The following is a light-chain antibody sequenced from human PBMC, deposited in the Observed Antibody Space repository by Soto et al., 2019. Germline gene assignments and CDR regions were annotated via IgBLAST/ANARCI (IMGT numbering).Light chain of an antibody. J-gene: IGKJ3*01. V-gene: IGKV3-20*01. CDR3: QQYGSSPPFT. Sequence: EIVLTQSPGTLSLSPGERATLSCRASQSVSSSYLAWYQQKPGQAPRLLIYGASSRATGIPDRFSGSGSGRDFTLTIRRLEPEDFAVYYCQQYGSSPPFTFGPGTKVDI. CDR1: QSVSSSY. CDR2: GAS.